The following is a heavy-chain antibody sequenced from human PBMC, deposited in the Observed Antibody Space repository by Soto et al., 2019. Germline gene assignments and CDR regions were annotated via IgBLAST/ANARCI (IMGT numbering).Heavy chain of an antibody. CDR1: GYTFTSYA. D-gene: IGHD1-20*01. Sequence: QVQVVQSGAEEKKPGASVKVSCKASGYTFTSYAIHWVRQAPGQRLEWMGWINAGNGNTKYSQKFQGRVTITRDTSASTAYMELSSLRSEDTAVYYCARGITLPTPLDYWGQGTLVTGSS. CDR3: ARGITLPTPLDY. V-gene: IGHV1-3*05. CDR2: INAGNGNT. J-gene: IGHJ4*02.